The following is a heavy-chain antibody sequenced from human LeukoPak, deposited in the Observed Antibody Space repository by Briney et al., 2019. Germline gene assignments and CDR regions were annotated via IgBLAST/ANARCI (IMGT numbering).Heavy chain of an antibody. CDR3: ARGAYYGSSGSYYVFDY. CDR2: IYYSGSA. CDR1: GFTFSSYG. D-gene: IGHD3-22*01. J-gene: IGHJ4*02. V-gene: IGHV4-39*07. Sequence: GSLRLTCAASGFTFSSYGMHWVRQAPGKGLEWIGSIYYSGSAYYNPSLKSRVTISVDTSKNQFSLKLSSVTAADTAVYYCARGAYYGSSGSYYVFDYWGQGTLVTVSS.